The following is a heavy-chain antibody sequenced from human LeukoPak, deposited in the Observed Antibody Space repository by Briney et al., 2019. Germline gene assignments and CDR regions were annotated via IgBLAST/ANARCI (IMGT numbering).Heavy chain of an antibody. Sequence: GGSLRLSCAASGFTFNNYAMNWVRQAPGKGLEWVSAISGSGGSTYYADSVRGRFTISRDNSKNTLYLQMNSLRAEDTAVYYCAKDHRAAAGRPDYWGQGTLVTVSS. CDR2: ISGSGGST. D-gene: IGHD6-13*01. CDR3: AKDHRAAAGRPDY. V-gene: IGHV3-23*01. J-gene: IGHJ4*02. CDR1: GFTFNNYA.